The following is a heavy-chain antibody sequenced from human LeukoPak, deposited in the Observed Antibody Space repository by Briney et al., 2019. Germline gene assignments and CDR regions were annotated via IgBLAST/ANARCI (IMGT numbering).Heavy chain of an antibody. D-gene: IGHD6-13*01. J-gene: IGHJ5*02. CDR2: ISSSSSYT. Sequence: GGSLRLSCAASGFTFSDYYMSWIRQAPGKGLEWVSYISSSSSYTNYADSVKGRFTISRDNAKNSLYLQMNSLRAEDTAVYYCARAGIAAAGTIGGWLDPWGQGTLVTVSS. CDR1: GFTFSDYY. CDR3: ARAGIAAAGTIGGWLDP. V-gene: IGHV3-11*06.